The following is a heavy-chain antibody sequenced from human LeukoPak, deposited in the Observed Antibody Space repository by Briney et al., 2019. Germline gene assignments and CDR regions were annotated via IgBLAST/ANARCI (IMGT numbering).Heavy chain of an antibody. D-gene: IGHD1-26*01. CDR2: INTNTGNP. CDR1: GYTFNRYG. CDR3: ARDSISGSYVHYDN. J-gene: IGHJ4*02. V-gene: IGHV7-4-1*02. Sequence: EASVKVSCKASGYTFNRYGMNWVRQAPGQGLEWMGWINTNTGNPTYAQGFTGRFVFSLDTSVSTAYLQINSLKAEDTAVYYCARDSISGSYVHYDNWGQGTLVTVSS.